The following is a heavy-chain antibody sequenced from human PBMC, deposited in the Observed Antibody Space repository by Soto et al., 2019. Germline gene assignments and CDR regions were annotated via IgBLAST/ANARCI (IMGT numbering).Heavy chain of an antibody. CDR1: GFPFSNAW. V-gene: IGHV3-15*01. CDR3: TTHCSGWPPA. CDR2: IKSKTDGGTT. J-gene: IGHJ5*02. D-gene: IGHD6-19*01. Sequence: GLSLRLSSGASGFPFSNAWMSWVLQAPGKGLEWVGRIKSKTDGGTTDYAAPVKGRLTISRDDSKNTLYLQMNSLETEDTPAYYCTTHCSGWPPAWGQGTLVTVSS.